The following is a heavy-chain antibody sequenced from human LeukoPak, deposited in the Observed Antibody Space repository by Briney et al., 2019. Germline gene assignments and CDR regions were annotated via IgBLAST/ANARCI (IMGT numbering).Heavy chain of an antibody. Sequence: GASVKVSCKASGYTFTSYAMNWVRQAPGQGLEWMGWINTNTGNPTYAQGFTGRFVFSLDTSVSTAYLQISSLKAEDTAVYYCARGAPLNHYYYYMDVWGKGTTVTISS. V-gene: IGHV7-4-1*02. CDR3: ARGAPLNHYYYYMDV. CDR2: INTNTGNP. J-gene: IGHJ6*03. CDR1: GYTFTSYA. D-gene: IGHD3-16*01.